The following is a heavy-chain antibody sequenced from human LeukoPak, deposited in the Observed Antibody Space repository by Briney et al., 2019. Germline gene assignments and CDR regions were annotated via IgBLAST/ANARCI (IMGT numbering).Heavy chain of an antibody. D-gene: IGHD6-13*01. CDR1: GFTFDDYA. V-gene: IGHV3-9*01. CDR2: ISWNSGSI. Sequence: GRSLRLSCAASGFTFDDYAMHWVRQAPGKGLEWVSGISWNSGSIGYADSVKGRFTISRDNAKNSLYLQMNSLRAEDTALYYCAKDMRIAASGTDFDYWGQGTLVTVSS. J-gene: IGHJ4*02. CDR3: AKDMRIAASGTDFDY.